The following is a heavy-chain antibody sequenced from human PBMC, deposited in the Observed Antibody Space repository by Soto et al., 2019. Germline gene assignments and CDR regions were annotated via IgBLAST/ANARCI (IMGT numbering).Heavy chain of an antibody. CDR2: INSDGIGT. J-gene: IGHJ4*02. Sequence: EVQMVESGGGLVQPGGSLRLSCAASGFTFNDYWMHCVRQAPGRGLVWVSRINSDGIGTGYADSVKGRFTISRDNAKNTLYLQMNSLRAEDTAVYYCTRGGLYSYDYFDYWGLGTLVTVSS. V-gene: IGHV3-74*01. CDR1: GFTFNDYW. D-gene: IGHD5-18*01. CDR3: TRGGLYSYDYFDY.